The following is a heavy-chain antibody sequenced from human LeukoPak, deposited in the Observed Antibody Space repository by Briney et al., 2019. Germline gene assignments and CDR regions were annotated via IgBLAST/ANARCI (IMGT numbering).Heavy chain of an antibody. CDR2: IYYSGST. CDR1: GGSISSYY. V-gene: IGHV4-59*12. J-gene: IGHJ1*01. CDR3: ARGPYLEYFQH. Sequence: PSETLSLTCTVSGGSISSYYWSWIRQPPGKGLEWIGYIYYSGSTNYNPSLKSRVTMSVDTSKNQFSLKLSSVTAADTAVYYCARGPYLEYFQHWGQGTLVTVSS.